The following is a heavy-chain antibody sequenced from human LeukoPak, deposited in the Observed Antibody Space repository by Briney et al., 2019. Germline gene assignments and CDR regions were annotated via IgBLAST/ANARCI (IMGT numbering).Heavy chain of an antibody. Sequence: PGGSLRLSCAASGFTFDDYAMHWVRQAPGKGLEWVSGISWNSGTIGYADSVRGRFTISRDNAKNSLYLQMNSLRAEDTAFYYCAKEGMAGCFDYWGQGTLVTVSS. V-gene: IGHV3-9*01. CDR1: GFTFDDYA. CDR3: AKEGMAGCFDY. D-gene: IGHD6-19*01. J-gene: IGHJ4*02. CDR2: ISWNSGTI.